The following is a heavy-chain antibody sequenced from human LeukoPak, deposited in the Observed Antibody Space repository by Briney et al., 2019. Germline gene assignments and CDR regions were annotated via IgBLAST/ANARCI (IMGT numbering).Heavy chain of an antibody. D-gene: IGHD6-13*01. V-gene: IGHV4-59*01. CDR2: FYYSGTT. Sequence: PSETLSLTCTVSGGSISSYYWSWIRQPPGKGLEWIGYFYYSGTTNYNPSLKSRVTISVHTCKNQFSLKLSSVTAADTAVYYCARGVYIAAAQYGYWGQGTLVTVSS. CDR3: ARGVYIAAAQYGY. CDR1: GGSISSYY. J-gene: IGHJ4*02.